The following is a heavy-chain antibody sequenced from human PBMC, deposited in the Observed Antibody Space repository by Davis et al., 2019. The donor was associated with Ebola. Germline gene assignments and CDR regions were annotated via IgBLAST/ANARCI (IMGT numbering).Heavy chain of an antibody. Sequence: GSLKISCKGSGYSFTSYWIGWVRQAPGQGLEWMGWISAYNGNTNYAQKLQGRVTMTTDTSTSTAYMELRSLRSDDTAVYYCARDGITGTNWGQGTLVTVSS. CDR1: GYSFTSYW. CDR2: ISAYNGNT. CDR3: ARDGITGTN. D-gene: IGHD1-20*01. J-gene: IGHJ4*02. V-gene: IGHV1-18*04.